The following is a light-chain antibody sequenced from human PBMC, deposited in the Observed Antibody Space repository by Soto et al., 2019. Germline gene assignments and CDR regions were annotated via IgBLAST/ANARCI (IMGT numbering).Light chain of an antibody. CDR2: TTN. CDR3: VLYMGSGIWV. CDR1: SGSVSPSYY. V-gene: IGLV8-61*01. Sequence: QAVVTQEPSFSVSPGGTVTLTCGLSSGSVSPSYYPGWFQQTPGQAPRALIYTTNTRSSGVPDRFSGSILGNKAALTITGAQADDESDYYCVLYMGSGIWVFGGGTQLTV. J-gene: IGLJ3*02.